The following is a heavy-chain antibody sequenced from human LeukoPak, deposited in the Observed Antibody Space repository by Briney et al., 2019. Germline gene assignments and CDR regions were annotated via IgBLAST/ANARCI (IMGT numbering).Heavy chain of an antibody. Sequence: GRSLRLSCAASGFTFSSYGMHWVRQAPGKGLEWVAVIWYDGSNKYYADSVKGRFTISRDNSKNTLYLRMNSLRAEDTAVYYCARPSPLNWNYALDYWGQGTLVTVSS. D-gene: IGHD1-7*01. V-gene: IGHV3-33*01. CDR1: GFTFSSYG. CDR2: IWYDGSNK. CDR3: ARPSPLNWNYALDY. J-gene: IGHJ4*02.